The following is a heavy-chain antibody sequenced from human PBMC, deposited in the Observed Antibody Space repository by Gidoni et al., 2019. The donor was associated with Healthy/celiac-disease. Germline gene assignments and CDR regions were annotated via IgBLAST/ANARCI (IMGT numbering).Heavy chain of an antibody. J-gene: IGHJ6*02. D-gene: IGHD5-12*01. Sequence: QVQLQESGPGLVKPSETLSLTCAVSGYSISSGYYWGWIRQPPGKGLEWIGSIYHSGSTYYNPSLKSRVTISVDTSKNQFSLKLSSVTAADTAVYYCARDRVRYDSHYYYYYGMDVWGQGTTVTVSS. CDR1: GYSISSGYY. CDR3: ARDRVRYDSHYYYYYGMDV. CDR2: IYHSGST. V-gene: IGHV4-38-2*02.